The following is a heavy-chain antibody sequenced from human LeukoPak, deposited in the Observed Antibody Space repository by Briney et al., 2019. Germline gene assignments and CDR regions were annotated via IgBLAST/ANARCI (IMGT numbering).Heavy chain of an antibody. Sequence: PGGSLRLSCAASGFTFSSYWMNWVRQPPGKGLEWIGEINHSGSTNYNPSLKSRVTISVDTSKNQFSLKLSSVTAADTAVYYCARGSNRGIAAARKAFDIWGQGTMVTVSS. J-gene: IGHJ3*02. V-gene: IGHV4-34*01. CDR2: INHSGST. D-gene: IGHD6-13*01. CDR1: GFTFSSYW. CDR3: ARGSNRGIAAARKAFDI.